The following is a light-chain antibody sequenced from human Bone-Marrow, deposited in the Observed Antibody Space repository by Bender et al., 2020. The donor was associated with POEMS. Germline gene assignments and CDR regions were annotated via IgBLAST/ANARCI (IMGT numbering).Light chain of an antibody. Sequence: QSALTQPASVSGSPGQSITISCTGISSHVGSYNLVSWYQQHPGKAPKVMIYEVSKRPSGVSNRFSGSKSGNTASLTISGLQAEDEANYYCCSYAGSSTTVFGGGTKLTVL. CDR2: EVS. CDR3: CSYAGSSTTV. J-gene: IGLJ3*02. CDR1: SSHVGSYNL. V-gene: IGLV2-23*02.